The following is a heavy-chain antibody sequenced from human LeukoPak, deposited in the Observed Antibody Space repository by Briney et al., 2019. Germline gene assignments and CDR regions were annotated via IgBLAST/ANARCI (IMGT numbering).Heavy chain of an antibody. CDR3: AREVTGSGVRWNYYYYYYMDV. D-gene: IGHD3-10*01. Sequence: SETLSLTCIVSGGSISSYYWSWIRQPAGKGLEWIGRIYTSGSTNYNPSLKSRVTMSVDTSKNQFSLKLSSVTAADTAVYYCAREVTGSGVRWNYYYYYYMDVWGKGTTVTISS. J-gene: IGHJ6*03. CDR2: IYTSGST. V-gene: IGHV4-4*07. CDR1: GGSISSYY.